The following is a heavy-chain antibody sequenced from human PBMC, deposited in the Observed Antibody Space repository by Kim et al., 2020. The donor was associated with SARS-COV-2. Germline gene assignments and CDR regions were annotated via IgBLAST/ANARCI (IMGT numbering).Heavy chain of an antibody. CDR3: ARDPSSSWHFDY. D-gene: IGHD6-13*01. V-gene: IGHV3-21*01. J-gene: IGHJ4*02. Sequence: YADSVKGRFTISRDNAKNSLYLQMNSLRAEDTAVYYCARDPSSSWHFDYWGQGTLVTVSS.